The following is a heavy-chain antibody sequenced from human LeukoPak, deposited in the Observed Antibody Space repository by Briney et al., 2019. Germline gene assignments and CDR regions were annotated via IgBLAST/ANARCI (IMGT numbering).Heavy chain of an antibody. CDR2: ISGSGSGGST. Sequence: GGTLRLSCAASGFTFSSYGMTWVRQAPGKGLEWVSAISGSGSGGSTYYADSVKGPFTISRDNSKNTLYLQMNSLRAEDTAVYYCAKEPRVLAAAGYYFDCWGQGTLVTVSS. CDR3: AKEPRVLAAAGYYFDC. V-gene: IGHV3-23*01. J-gene: IGHJ4*02. CDR1: GFTFSSYG. D-gene: IGHD6-13*01.